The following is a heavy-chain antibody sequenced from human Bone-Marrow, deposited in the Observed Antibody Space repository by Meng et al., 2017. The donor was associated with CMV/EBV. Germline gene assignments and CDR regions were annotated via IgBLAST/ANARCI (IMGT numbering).Heavy chain of an antibody. CDR1: GFSLSDYS. V-gene: IGHV3-69-1*01. CDR2: ITRNNLI. Sequence: GESLKISCAASGFSLSDYSMHWVRQAPGKGLEWVAFITRNNLIYYADSVKGRFTISRDNAKNSLYLQMNSLRAEDTAVYYCARDVFGDGYLDYWGQRTLVT. D-gene: IGHD3-10*02. J-gene: IGHJ4*02. CDR3: ARDVFGDGYLDY.